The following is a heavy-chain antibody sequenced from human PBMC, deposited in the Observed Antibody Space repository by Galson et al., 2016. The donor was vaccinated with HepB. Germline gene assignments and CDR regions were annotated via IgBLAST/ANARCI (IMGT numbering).Heavy chain of an antibody. CDR2: IKQDGSEK. Sequence: SLRLSCAASGFTFSSCWMSWVRQAPGKGLEWVANIKQDGSEKFYVDSVKGRFTISRDNAKNSLYLQLNGLRAEDTAVYYCARDLLHFVLVPAAGTFDIWGQGTMVTVSS. J-gene: IGHJ3*02. V-gene: IGHV3-7*01. CDR3: ARDLLHFVLVPAAGTFDI. D-gene: IGHD2-2*01. CDR1: GFTFSSCW.